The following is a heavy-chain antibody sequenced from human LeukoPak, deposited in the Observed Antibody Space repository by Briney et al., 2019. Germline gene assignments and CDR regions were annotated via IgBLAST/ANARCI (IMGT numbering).Heavy chain of an antibody. D-gene: IGHD5-12*01. J-gene: IGHJ5*02. V-gene: IGHV1-2*02. Sequence: GPVKVSCKASGYTFTGYYMHWVRQAPGQGLEWMGWINPNSGGTNYAQKFQGSVTMTRDTSTSTVYMELSSLRSEDTAVYYCARGELSGYDWECWFDPWGQGTLVTVSS. CDR1: GYTFTGYY. CDR3: ARGELSGYDWECWFDP. CDR2: INPNSGGT.